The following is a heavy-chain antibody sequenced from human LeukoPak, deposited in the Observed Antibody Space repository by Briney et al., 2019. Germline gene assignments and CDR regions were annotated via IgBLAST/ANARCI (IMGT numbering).Heavy chain of an antibody. CDR1: GFTVSSNY. V-gene: IGHV3-23*01. CDR3: AKDVGKWESLHFFDY. Sequence: PGGSLRLSCAASGFTVSSNYMSWVRQAPGKGLEWISGISGSGASTYYADSVTGRFTISGDNSRNTLYLQMNSLRGDDTAVYYCAKDVGKWESLHFFDYWGQGTLVTVSS. J-gene: IGHJ4*02. D-gene: IGHD1-26*01. CDR2: ISGSGAST.